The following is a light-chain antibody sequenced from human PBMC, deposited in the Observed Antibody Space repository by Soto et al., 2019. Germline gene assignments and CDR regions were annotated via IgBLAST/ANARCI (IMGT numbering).Light chain of an antibody. CDR2: GAS. J-gene: IGKJ1*01. CDR1: QSVSSSY. V-gene: IGKV3-20*01. CDR3: QQYGSSPLWT. Sequence: EIVWRQSPGTLSLSPGERATLSCRAIQSVSSSYLAWYQQKPGQAPRLLIYGASSRATGIPDRFSGSGSGTDFTLTISRLEPEDFAVYYCQQYGSSPLWTFGQGTKVDIK.